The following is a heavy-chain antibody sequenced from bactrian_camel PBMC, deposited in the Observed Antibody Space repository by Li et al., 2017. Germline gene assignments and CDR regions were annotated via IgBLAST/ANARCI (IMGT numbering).Heavy chain of an antibody. Sequence: HVQLVESGGGLVQPGGSLRLSCTAPGFTSFACSKDWYRQAEGKQREWVLAISPDGTTKLADSIKGRFTISQDKGKDTVYLQLNSATPEDTAMYSCQSRCFRDGNWRLVRGKGTQVTVS. V-gene: IGHV3S53*01. D-gene: IGHD8*01. CDR1: GFTSFACS. CDR3: QSRCFRDGNWRLV. CDR2: ISPDGTT. J-gene: IGHJ4*01.